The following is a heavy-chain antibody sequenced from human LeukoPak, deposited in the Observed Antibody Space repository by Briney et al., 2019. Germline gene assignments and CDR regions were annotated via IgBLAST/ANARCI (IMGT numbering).Heavy chain of an antibody. D-gene: IGHD3-10*01. V-gene: IGHV3-7*01. CDR3: ARERYYYGSGSNMDV. J-gene: IGHJ6*03. CDR2: IKQDGSEK. Sequence: GGSLRLSCAASGFTFSSNWMSWVRQAPGKGLEWVANIKQDGSEKYYVDSVKGRFTISRDNAKNSLYLQMNSLRAEDTAVYYCARERYYYGSGSNMDVWGKGTTVTVSS. CDR1: GFTFSSNW.